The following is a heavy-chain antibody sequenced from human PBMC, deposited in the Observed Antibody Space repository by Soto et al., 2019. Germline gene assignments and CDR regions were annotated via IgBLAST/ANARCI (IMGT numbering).Heavy chain of an antibody. CDR3: ARGIQLWLAFDI. J-gene: IGHJ3*02. CDR2: ISGSGGGT. Sequence: PGGSLRLSCAASGFTFGNYAMTWVRQAPGKGLECVSRISGSGGGTYYADSVKGRFTISRDNSENTLYLHLNSLRAEDTAVYYCARGIQLWLAFDIWGQGTMVTVSS. V-gene: IGHV3-23*01. CDR1: GFTFGNYA. D-gene: IGHD5-18*01.